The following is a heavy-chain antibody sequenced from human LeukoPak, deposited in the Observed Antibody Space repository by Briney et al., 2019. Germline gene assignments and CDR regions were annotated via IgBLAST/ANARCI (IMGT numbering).Heavy chain of an antibody. V-gene: IGHV4-34*01. CDR2: INHSGST. CDR3: ARGHPMTGIAVAANSFDP. Sequence: PSETLSLTCAVYGGSLSGYYWSWIRQPPGKGLEWIGEINHSGSTNYNPSLKSRVTISVDTSKNQLSLKLSSVTAADTAVYYCARGHPMTGIAVAANSFDPWGQGTLVTVSS. D-gene: IGHD6-13*01. CDR1: GGSLSGYY. J-gene: IGHJ5*02.